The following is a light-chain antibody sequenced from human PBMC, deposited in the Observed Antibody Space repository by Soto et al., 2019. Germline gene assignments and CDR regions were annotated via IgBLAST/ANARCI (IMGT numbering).Light chain of an antibody. Sequence: EIVLTQSPATLSLSPGERASLSCRASSSVSSYLAWYQQKPGQAPRLLIYDASNRATGIPARFSGSGSGTEFTLTISSLEPEDFAVYYCQHRSNWPWTFGQGTKVEIK. CDR2: DAS. CDR1: SSVSSY. V-gene: IGKV3-11*01. J-gene: IGKJ1*01. CDR3: QHRSNWPWT.